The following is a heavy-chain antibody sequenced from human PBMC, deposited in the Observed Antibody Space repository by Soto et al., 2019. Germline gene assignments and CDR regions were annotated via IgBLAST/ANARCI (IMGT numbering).Heavy chain of an antibody. Sequence: PGGSLRLSCAASGFTFSSYAMSWVRQAPGKGLEWVSAISGSGGSTYYADSVKGRFTISRDNSKNTLYLQMNSLRAEDTAVYYCAKGQGADYYYYYMDVWGKGTTVTVSS. CDR1: GFTFSSYA. CDR3: AKGQGADYYYYYMDV. J-gene: IGHJ6*03. V-gene: IGHV3-23*01. CDR2: ISGSGGST.